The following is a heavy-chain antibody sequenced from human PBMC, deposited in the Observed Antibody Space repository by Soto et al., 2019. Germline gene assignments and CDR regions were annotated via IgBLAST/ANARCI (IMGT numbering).Heavy chain of an antibody. Sequence: QVQLQESGPGLVKPSETLSLSCTVSGDSFSNYYCNWVRKSAVKGLEWIGRIYPTGSTTYNPSLKSRLTMSVDTSKNQFSRRLTSMTAADTAVYYCATGRSEVVPGALDTWGQGTLVTVSS. CDR1: GDSFSNYY. CDR3: ATGRSEVVPGALDT. D-gene: IGHD2-2*01. CDR2: IYPTGST. J-gene: IGHJ5*02. V-gene: IGHV4-4*07.